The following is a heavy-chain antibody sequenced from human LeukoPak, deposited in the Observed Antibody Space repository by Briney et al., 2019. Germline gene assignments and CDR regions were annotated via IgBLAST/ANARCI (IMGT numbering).Heavy chain of an antibody. Sequence: AGGSLRLSCAASGFTVSSNYMSWVRQAPGKGLEWVSVIYSGGSTYYADSVKGRFTISRDNSKNTLYLQMNSLRAEDTAVYYCARGGAVAAYYSGYWGQGTLVTVSS. D-gene: IGHD6-19*01. CDR3: ARGGAVAAYYSGY. V-gene: IGHV3-66*01. J-gene: IGHJ4*02. CDR2: IYSGGST. CDR1: GFTVSSNY.